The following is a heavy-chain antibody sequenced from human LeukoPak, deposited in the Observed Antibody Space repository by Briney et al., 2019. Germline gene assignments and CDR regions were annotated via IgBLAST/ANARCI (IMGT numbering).Heavy chain of an antibody. V-gene: IGHV3-21*01. CDR2: ISSSSSYI. Sequence: GGSLRLSCAASGFTFSSYSMNWVRQAPGKGLEWVSSISSSSSYIYYADSVKGRFTISRDDSKNTLYLQMNSLRAEDTATYYCAKGYYFDILSGYSSLDSWGQGTLVTVSS. CDR3: AKGYYFDILSGYSSLDS. D-gene: IGHD3-9*01. CDR1: GFTFSSYS. J-gene: IGHJ4*02.